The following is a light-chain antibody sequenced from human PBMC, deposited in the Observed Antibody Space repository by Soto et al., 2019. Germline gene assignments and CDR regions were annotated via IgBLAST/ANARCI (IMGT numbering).Light chain of an antibody. V-gene: IGKV1-39*01. CDR2: AAS. CDR1: QSISSY. J-gene: IGKJ1*01. Sequence: DIPMTQSPSSLSASVGDRVTITCRASQSISSYLNWYQQKPGKAPKLLIYAASSLQSGVPSRFSGSGSGTEFTLTISSLQPDDFATYYCQQYTFYSRTFGQGTKVEIK. CDR3: QQYTFYSRT.